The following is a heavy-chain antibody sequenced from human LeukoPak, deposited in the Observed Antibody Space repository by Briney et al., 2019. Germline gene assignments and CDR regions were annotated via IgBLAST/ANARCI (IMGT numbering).Heavy chain of an antibody. V-gene: IGHV4-59*01. D-gene: IGHD3-10*01. CDR1: GGSISSYY. CDR2: IYYSGST. Sequence: PSETLSLTCTVSGGSISSYYWSWIRQPPGKGLEWIGYIYYSGSTNYNPSLKSRVTISVDASKNQFSLKLRSVTAADTAVYYCARALREGDPLRYWGQGTLVTVSS. CDR3: ARALREGDPLRY. J-gene: IGHJ4*02.